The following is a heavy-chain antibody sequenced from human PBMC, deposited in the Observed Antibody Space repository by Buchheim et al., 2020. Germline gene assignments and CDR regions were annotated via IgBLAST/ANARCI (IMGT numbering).Heavy chain of an antibody. CDR1: GGSASSGDHY. Sequence: QVQLQESGPGLVKPSQTLSLTCTVSGGSASSGDHYYSWIRQHPGKGLEWIGFIYYGATTNYNPSLRSRVAISVDASKNQFSLILNSVTAADTAVYYCARDSRDGDNYIRIDAFDIWGQGT. V-gene: IGHV4-31*03. CDR2: IYYGATT. CDR3: ARDSRDGDNYIRIDAFDI. D-gene: IGHD5-24*01. J-gene: IGHJ3*02.